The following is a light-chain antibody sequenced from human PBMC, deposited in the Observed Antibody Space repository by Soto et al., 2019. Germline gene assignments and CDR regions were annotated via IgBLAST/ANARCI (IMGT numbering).Light chain of an antibody. CDR3: QLDGPSLTWP. J-gene: IGKJ1*01. V-gene: IGKV3-20*01. Sequence: ETVLTQSPCTLSLSPGERATLSCRASQSVTSNYLAWYQQKPGQAPRLLIFGTSGTATGIPDRFSGSGSRTYFTLTISRQEPEDVAVYYGQLDGPSLTWPFGQGTKVYSK. CDR2: GTS. CDR1: QSVTSNY.